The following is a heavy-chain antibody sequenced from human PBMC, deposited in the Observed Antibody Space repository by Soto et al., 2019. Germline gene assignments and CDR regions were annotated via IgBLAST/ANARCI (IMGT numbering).Heavy chain of an antibody. CDR1: GFTFSSYA. J-gene: IGHJ6*02. Sequence: QVQLVESGGGVVQPGRSLRLSCAASGFTFSSYAMHWVRQAPGKGLEWVAVISYDGSNKYYADSVKGRFTISRDNSKNTLYLQMNSLRAADTAVYYCASDPSHDYSTRGIYYYYYGMDVWGQGTTVTVSS. V-gene: IGHV3-30*04. CDR2: ISYDGSNK. D-gene: IGHD4-4*01. CDR3: ASDPSHDYSTRGIYYYYYGMDV.